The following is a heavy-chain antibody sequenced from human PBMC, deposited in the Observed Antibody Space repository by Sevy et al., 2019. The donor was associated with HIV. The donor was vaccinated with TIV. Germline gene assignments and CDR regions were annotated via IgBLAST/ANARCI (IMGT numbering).Heavy chain of an antibody. J-gene: IGHJ6*02. Sequence: GESLKISCAASEFIFSDYAMNWVRQTPGKGLEWVSSINGKGRSTHYADSVEGRLTISRDNSKNRLYLQMNSLRAEDTAVYYCAKTINSGGGAVPAANYYYYGMDVWGQGTTVTVSS. CDR2: INGKGRST. CDR3: AKTINSGGGAVPAANYYYYGMDV. CDR1: EFIFSDYA. D-gene: IGHD2-2*01. V-gene: IGHV3-23*01.